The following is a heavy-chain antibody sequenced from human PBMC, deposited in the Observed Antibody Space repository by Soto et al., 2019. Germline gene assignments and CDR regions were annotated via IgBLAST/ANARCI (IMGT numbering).Heavy chain of an antibody. Sequence: PSETLSLTCTVSGGSISSSSYYWGWIRQPPGKGLEWIGSIYYSGSTYYNPSLKSRVTISVDTSKNQFSLKLSSVTAAHTAVYYCGGAATEKDDVFDNWGQGTMVSVPS. J-gene: IGHJ3*02. CDR3: GGAATEKDDVFDN. CDR2: IYYSGST. CDR1: GGSISSSSYY. D-gene: IGHD2-15*01. V-gene: IGHV4-39*01.